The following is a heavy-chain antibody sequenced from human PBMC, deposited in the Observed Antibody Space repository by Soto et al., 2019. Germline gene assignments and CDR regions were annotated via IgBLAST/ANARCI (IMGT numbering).Heavy chain of an antibody. J-gene: IGHJ5*02. CDR1: GDSISRGGYY. CDR2: IYHSGIT. CDR3: VRAGSWSYGLAWFCP. D-gene: IGHD2-8*02. Sequence: QVQLQESGPGLVKPSQTLSLSCTVSGDSISRGGYYWNWIRQHPRKGLEWIGYIYHSGITNYNPSLHSPATPPVDPSTTQLPLELTNVTAADTAVSYCVRAGSWSYGLAWFCPWRQGILFTVSS. V-gene: IGHV4-31*01.